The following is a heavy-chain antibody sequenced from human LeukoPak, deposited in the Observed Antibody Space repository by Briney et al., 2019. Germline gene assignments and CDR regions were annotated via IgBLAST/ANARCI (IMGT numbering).Heavy chain of an antibody. CDR2: ISDRSNYI. J-gene: IGHJ4*02. CDR1: GFTFSTYN. V-gene: IGHV3-21*01. D-gene: IGHD4-17*01. CDR3: VRDSDTYGDHTTRRFDY. Sequence: GGSLRLSCAASGFTFSTYNMNWVRQAPGKGLEWVSCISDRSNYIYYADSVKGRFTISRDNAKNSLYLEMNSLRAEDTAVYYCVRDSDTYGDHTTRRFDYWGQGTLVTVSS.